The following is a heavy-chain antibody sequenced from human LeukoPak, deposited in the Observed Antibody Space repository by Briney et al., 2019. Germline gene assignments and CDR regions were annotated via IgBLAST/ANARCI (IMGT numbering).Heavy chain of an antibody. V-gene: IGHV1-8*01. Sequence: ASVKVSCKASGYTFTSYDINWVRQATGQGLEWMGWMSPNSGNTGYAQKFQGRVTMTRDTSISTAYMELSSLRSEDTAVYYCARMSYYDSSGDNWFDLWGRGTLVTVSS. D-gene: IGHD3-22*01. J-gene: IGHJ2*01. CDR2: MSPNSGNT. CDR1: GYTFTSYD. CDR3: ARMSYYDSSGDNWFDL.